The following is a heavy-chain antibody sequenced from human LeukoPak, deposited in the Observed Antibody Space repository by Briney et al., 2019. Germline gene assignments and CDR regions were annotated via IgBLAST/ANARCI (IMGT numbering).Heavy chain of an antibody. CDR3: ARVDSGSACAS. V-gene: IGHV3-64*01. Sequence: PGGSLRLPCAASGFTLSSYSMHWVRQAPGKGLEFVSAISKNGGSTYYANSVKGRFTISRDISKNTLYLQMGSLRPEDMAVYYCARVDSGSACASWGQGILVTVSS. D-gene: IGHD6-19*01. CDR1: GFTLSSYS. CDR2: ISKNGGST. J-gene: IGHJ1*01.